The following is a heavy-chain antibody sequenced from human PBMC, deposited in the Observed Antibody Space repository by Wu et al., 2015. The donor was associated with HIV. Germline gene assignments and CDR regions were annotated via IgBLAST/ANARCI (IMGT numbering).Heavy chain of an antibody. CDR3: ARSKNSRFGGDDDY. Sequence: QVQLAQSGSEVKKPGASVKVSCKTSGYSFTAYYIHWVRQAPGQGLEWMGWISPDSGGTHYAQKFQGRVTMTKDTSITTAYMDLRRLRSDDTAVYYCARSKNSRFGGDDDYWGQGTLVTVSS. J-gene: IGHJ4*02. CDR1: GYSFTAYY. D-gene: IGHD2-21*02. V-gene: IGHV1-2*02. CDR2: ISPDSGGT.